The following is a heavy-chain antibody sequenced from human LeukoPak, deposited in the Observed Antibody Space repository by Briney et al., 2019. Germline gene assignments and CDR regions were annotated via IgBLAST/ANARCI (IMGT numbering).Heavy chain of an antibody. CDR2: ISGASGGST. D-gene: IGHD6-13*01. V-gene: IGHV3-23*01. J-gene: IGHJ4*02. CDR3: ARGGSSSWYPNFDY. CDR1: GFTFSSYA. Sequence: GGSLRLSCAASGFTFSSYAMTWVRQAPGRGLEWVSIISGASGGSTYYADSVKGRFTISRDNSKNTLYLQMNNLRAEDTALYYCARGGSSSWYPNFDYWGQGTLVTVSS.